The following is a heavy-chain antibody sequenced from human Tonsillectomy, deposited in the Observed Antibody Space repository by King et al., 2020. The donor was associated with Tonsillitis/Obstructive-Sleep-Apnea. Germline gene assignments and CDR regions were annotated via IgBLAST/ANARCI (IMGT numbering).Heavy chain of an antibody. V-gene: IGHV3-49*04. J-gene: IGHJ5*02. CDR1: GFTFGDYA. CDR2: ISSKTYGGTT. CDR3: IRVLWCGGQNPHINWFDP. Sequence: VQLVESGGGLVQPGRSLRISCTASGFTFGDYAMSWVRQAPGKGLEWVGFISSKTYGGTTDYAAYVKDRFTISRDDSKSIAYLNMNSLKTEDTSVYYCIRVLWCGGQNPHINWFDPWGQGTLVTVSS. D-gene: IGHD3-10*01.